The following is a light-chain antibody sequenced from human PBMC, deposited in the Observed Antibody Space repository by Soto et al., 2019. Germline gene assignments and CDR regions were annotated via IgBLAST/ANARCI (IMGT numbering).Light chain of an antibody. CDR1: QSVSSN. V-gene: IGKV3-15*01. CDR3: QQYNNWPHT. J-gene: IGKJ2*01. CDR2: GAS. Sequence: EIVMTQSPATLSVSPGETATLSCRASQSVSSNLAWYQQKPGQSPRLLIYGASTRATGIPARFSGRGSGTEFTLTISSLQSEDFAVYYCQQYNNWPHTFGQGTKLEIK.